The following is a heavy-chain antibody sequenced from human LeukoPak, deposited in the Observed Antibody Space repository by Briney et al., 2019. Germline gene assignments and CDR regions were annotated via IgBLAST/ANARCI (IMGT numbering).Heavy chain of an antibody. V-gene: IGHV3-30*02. CDR3: AKTRYSYGYYFDY. Sequence: GGSLRLSCAASGFTFSSYGMHWVRQAPGKGLEWVAFIRYDGSNKYYADSVKGRFTISRDNSRNTLYLQMNSLRAEDTAVYYCAKTRYSYGYYFDYWGQGTLVTVSS. D-gene: IGHD5-18*01. CDR1: GFTFSSYG. J-gene: IGHJ4*02. CDR2: IRYDGSNK.